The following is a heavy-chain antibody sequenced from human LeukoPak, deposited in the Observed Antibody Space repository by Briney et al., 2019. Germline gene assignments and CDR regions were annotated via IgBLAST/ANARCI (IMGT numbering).Heavy chain of an antibody. Sequence: GGSLRPSCAGSGFIFSSYWMTWVRQAPGKGLEWVADIKQDGREKYYVDSVKGRYTISRDNAKNSLYLQMSSLRAEDTAVYYCARVQWLPSNFDYWGQGTLVTVSS. J-gene: IGHJ4*02. CDR2: IKQDGREK. D-gene: IGHD5-24*01. CDR1: GFIFSSYW. CDR3: ARVQWLPSNFDY. V-gene: IGHV3-7*01.